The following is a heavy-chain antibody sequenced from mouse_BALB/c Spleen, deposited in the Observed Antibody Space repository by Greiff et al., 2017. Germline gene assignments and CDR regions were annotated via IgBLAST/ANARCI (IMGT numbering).Heavy chain of an antibody. J-gene: IGHJ4*01. V-gene: IGHV1-54*01. CDR3: ARVHYYGSSYGAMDY. CDR2: INPGSGGT. CDR1: GYAFTNYL. D-gene: IGHD1-1*01. Sequence: VQLQQSGAELVRPGPSVKVSCKASGYAFTNYLIEWVQQRPGQGLEWIGVINPGSGGTNYNEKFKGKATLTAAKASSTAYMQLSILTSDDYAGYFCARVHYYGSSYGAMDYWGQGTSVTVSS.